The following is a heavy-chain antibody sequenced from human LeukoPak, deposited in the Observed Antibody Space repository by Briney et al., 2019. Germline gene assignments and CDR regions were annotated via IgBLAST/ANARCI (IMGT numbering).Heavy chain of an antibody. CDR1: GYTFTSYA. CDR2: IIPIFGTA. J-gene: IGHJ4*02. D-gene: IGHD6-6*01. V-gene: IGHV1-69*13. Sequence: GASVKVSCKASGYTFTSYAMNWVRQAPGQGLEWMGGIIPIFGTANYAQKFQGRVTITADESTSTAYMELSSLRSEDTAVYYCARSYSSSSLSFDYWGQGTLVTVSS. CDR3: ARSYSSSSLSFDY.